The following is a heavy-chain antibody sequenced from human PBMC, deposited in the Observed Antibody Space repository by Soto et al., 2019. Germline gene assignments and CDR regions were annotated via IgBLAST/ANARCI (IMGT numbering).Heavy chain of an antibody. Sequence: PSETLSLTCAVYGGSFSGYSWTWLRQPPGKGLEWIGEINHSGTTDYNPALKSRVTMSADTPKNQFSLRMTSVTAAGTAVYYCARARFDSWSHIYYGLDVWGQGTTVTVSS. V-gene: IGHV4-34*01. CDR2: INHSGTT. CDR1: GGSFSGYS. CDR3: ARARFDSWSHIYYGLDV. J-gene: IGHJ6*02. D-gene: IGHD3-3*01.